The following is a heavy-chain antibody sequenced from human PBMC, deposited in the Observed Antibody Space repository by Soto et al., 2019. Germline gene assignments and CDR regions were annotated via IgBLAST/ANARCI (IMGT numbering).Heavy chain of an antibody. CDR1: GASISSSNW. J-gene: IGHJ4*02. D-gene: IGHD2-2*02. CDR3: ARVLCSITGCYSMSTDY. CDR2: IYHSGST. V-gene: IGHV4-4*02. Sequence: SETLSLTCAVSGASISSSNWWSWVRQPPGKGLEWIGEIYHSGSTIYIPSLRSRVSISVDKSKNHFSLSLSSVTAADTAVYYCARVLCSITGCYSMSTDYWGQGTLVTVSS.